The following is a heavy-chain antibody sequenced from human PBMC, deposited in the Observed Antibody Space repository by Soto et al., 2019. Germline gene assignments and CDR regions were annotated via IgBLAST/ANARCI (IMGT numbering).Heavy chain of an antibody. CDR3: AHSSLHYKKWFDP. V-gene: IGHV2-5*02. CDR2: IYWDDDT. CDR1: GFSLSNAGVG. J-gene: IGHJ5*02. Sequence: QITLKESGRTVVKPTQTLTLTCTFTGFSLSNAGVGVGWIRQPPGKAPEWLALIYWDDDTRYSPSLKSRLTITKDTSKNQVVLTTTNMDPVDTGTYYCAHSSLHYKKWFDPWGQGALVIVSS. D-gene: IGHD4-4*01.